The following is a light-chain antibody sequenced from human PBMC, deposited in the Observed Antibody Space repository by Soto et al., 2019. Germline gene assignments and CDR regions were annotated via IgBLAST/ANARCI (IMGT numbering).Light chain of an antibody. CDR3: QYFNNWPSEVT. V-gene: IGKV3-15*01. CDR1: QSLSNN. CDR2: GAS. Sequence: EVVMTQSPATLSVSPGERATLSCRASQSLSNNLAWYQQKPGQAPRLLIFGASTRATGVPARFSGSGSGTEFILTISSLQPEDSATYYCQYFNNWPSEVTFGGGTKVEIK. J-gene: IGKJ4*01.